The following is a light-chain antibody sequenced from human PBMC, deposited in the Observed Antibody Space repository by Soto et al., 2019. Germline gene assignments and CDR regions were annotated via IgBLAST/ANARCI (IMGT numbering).Light chain of an antibody. CDR1: QSVLYSSNNKNY. CDR3: QQYYSTPPIT. Sequence: DIVMTQSPDSLAASLGERATINCKSSQSVLYSSNNKNYLAWYQQKPGQPPKPLIYWASTRESGVPDRFSGSGSETEFTLTISSLQAEDVAVYYCQQYYSTPPITFGQGTRLEIK. CDR2: WAS. J-gene: IGKJ5*01. V-gene: IGKV4-1*01.